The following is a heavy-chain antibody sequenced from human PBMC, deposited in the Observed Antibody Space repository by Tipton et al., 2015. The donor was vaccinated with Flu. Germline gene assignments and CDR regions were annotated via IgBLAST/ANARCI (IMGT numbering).Heavy chain of an antibody. J-gene: IGHJ3*01. Sequence: TLSLTCSVSGGSISRSSSYWGWIRQPPGKGLEWIGSFYDGGSTYYNASLKSRVTISVDTSNNQFPLKLSFVTAADTAVYFCARGSGYSSAFEWGQGTKVTVSS. CDR1: GGSISRSSSY. D-gene: IGHD6-19*01. CDR2: FYDGGST. CDR3: ARGSGYSSAFE. V-gene: IGHV4-39*06.